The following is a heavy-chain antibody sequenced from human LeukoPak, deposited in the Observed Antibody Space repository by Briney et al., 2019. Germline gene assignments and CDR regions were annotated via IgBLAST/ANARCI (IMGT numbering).Heavy chain of an antibody. Sequence: KSSETLSLTCTVSGGSISSASYYWSWIRQPAGKGLEWIGRIYISGSTNYKSSLKSRVTISVDTSKNQFSLKLSSVTAADTAVYYCAREREGPYGYLDYWGQGTLVTVSS. D-gene: IGHD4-17*01. CDR2: IYISGST. V-gene: IGHV4-61*02. CDR1: GGSISSASYY. CDR3: AREREGPYGYLDY. J-gene: IGHJ4*02.